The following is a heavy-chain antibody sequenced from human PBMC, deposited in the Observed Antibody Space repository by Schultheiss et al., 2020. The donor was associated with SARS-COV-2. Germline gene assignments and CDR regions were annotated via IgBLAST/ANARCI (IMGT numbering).Heavy chain of an antibody. V-gene: IGHV4-34*01. CDR1: GGSFSGYY. D-gene: IGHD3-10*01. J-gene: IGHJ4*02. CDR3: ATIGGY. CDR2: MHYTGST. Sequence: SETLSLTCAVYGGSFSGYYWSWIRQPPGKGLEWIGYMHYTGSTNYNPSLKSRVTISVDTSKNQFSLKLNSVTAADTAVYYCATIGGYWGQGTLVTVSS.